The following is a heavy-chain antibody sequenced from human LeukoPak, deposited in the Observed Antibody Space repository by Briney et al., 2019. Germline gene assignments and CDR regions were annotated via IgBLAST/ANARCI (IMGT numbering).Heavy chain of an antibody. CDR2: IWYDGSNK. J-gene: IGHJ5*02. CDR1: GFTFSSYG. CDR3: AREDYYYETNWSDP. Sequence: PGGSLRLSCAASGFTFSSYGMHWVRQAPGKGLEWVAVIWYDGSNKYYADSVKGRFTISRDNSKNTLYLQMNSLRAEDTAVYYCAREDYYYETNWSDPWGQGTLVTVSS. V-gene: IGHV3-33*01. D-gene: IGHD3-22*01.